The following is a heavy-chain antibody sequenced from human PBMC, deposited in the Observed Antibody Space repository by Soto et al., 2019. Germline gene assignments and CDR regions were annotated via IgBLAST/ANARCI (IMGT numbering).Heavy chain of an antibody. J-gene: IGHJ4*02. CDR3: ATAKLLLPWLFDY. CDR1: GFTFDDYG. Sequence: GGSLRLSCAASGFTFDDYGMSWVRQAPGKGLEWVSVIYSGGSTFYADSVKGRFIISRDDSKNTLFLQMNSLRAEDTAVYYCATAKLLLPWLFDYWGQGTLVTVSS. D-gene: IGHD2-15*01. V-gene: IGHV3-66*01. CDR2: IYSGGST.